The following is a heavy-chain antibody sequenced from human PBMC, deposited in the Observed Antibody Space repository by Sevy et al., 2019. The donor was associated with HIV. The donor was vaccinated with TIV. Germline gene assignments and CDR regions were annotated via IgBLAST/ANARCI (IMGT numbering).Heavy chain of an antibody. V-gene: IGHV3-23*01. D-gene: IGHD3-10*01. Sequence: GGSVRLSCAASGFTFSSYAMSWVRQAPGKGLEWVSAISGSGGSTYYADSVKGRFTISRDNSKNTLYLQMNSLRAEDTAVYYCAKGGGFSTMVHGVINYFDYWGQGTLVTVSS. J-gene: IGHJ4*02. CDR1: GFTFSSYA. CDR3: AKGGGFSTMVHGVINYFDY. CDR2: ISGSGGST.